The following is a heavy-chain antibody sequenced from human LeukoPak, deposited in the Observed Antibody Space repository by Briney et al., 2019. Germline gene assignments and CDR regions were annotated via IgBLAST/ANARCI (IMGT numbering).Heavy chain of an antibody. Sequence: PGGSLRLSCAASGFTFSGSAMRWVRQASGKGLEWVGRIRSKANSYATAYAASVKGRFTISRDDSKNTAYLQMNSLKTEDTAVYYCTGIAAAVYYGLDVWGQGTTVTVSS. D-gene: IGHD6-13*01. V-gene: IGHV3-73*01. CDR3: TGIAAAVYYGLDV. CDR1: GFTFSGSA. J-gene: IGHJ6*02. CDR2: IRSKANSYAT.